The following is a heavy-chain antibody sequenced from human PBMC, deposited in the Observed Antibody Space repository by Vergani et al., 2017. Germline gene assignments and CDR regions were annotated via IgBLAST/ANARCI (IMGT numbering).Heavy chain of an antibody. D-gene: IGHD3-22*01. Sequence: VQLVESGGGLVKPGGSLRLSCAASGFTFSDYYMSWIRQAPGKGLEWVSAISGSGGSTYYADSVKGRFTISRDNSKNTLYLQMNSLRAEDTAVYYCAKDYDSSGYYYFDYWGQGTLVTVSS. CDR2: ISGSGGST. V-gene: IGHV3-23*04. CDR1: GFTFSDYY. CDR3: AKDYDSSGYYYFDY. J-gene: IGHJ4*02.